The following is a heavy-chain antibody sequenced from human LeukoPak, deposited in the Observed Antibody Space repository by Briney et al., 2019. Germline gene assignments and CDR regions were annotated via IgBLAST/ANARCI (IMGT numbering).Heavy chain of an antibody. V-gene: IGHV4-59*11. Sequence: SETLSLTCSVSGGSINSHYWSWIRQPPGKRLEWIGYIFNTGNTNYNPSLASRVTMSVDTSRALFFLRLSPVTAADTAIYYCASRPADTTWYGVFDYWSQGTLVTVSS. CDR3: ASRPADTTWYGVFDY. D-gene: IGHD3-10*01. J-gene: IGHJ4*02. CDR2: IFNTGNT. CDR1: GGSINSHY.